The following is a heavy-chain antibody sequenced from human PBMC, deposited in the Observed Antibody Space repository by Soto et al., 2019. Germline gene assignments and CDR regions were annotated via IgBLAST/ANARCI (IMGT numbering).Heavy chain of an antibody. V-gene: IGHV1-2*04. CDR3: ARDRRMDCSGVSCNPGYFDY. CDR1: GYTFTGYY. Sequence: QVQLVQSGAEVKKPGASVKVSCKASGYTFTGYYMHWVRQAPGQGLEWMGWINPNSGGTNYAQKFQGWGTMTRDTSISTDFMELSRLRSDDTAVYYCARDRRMDCSGVSCNPGYFDYWGQGALVTVSS. D-gene: IGHD2-15*01. J-gene: IGHJ4*02. CDR2: INPNSGGT.